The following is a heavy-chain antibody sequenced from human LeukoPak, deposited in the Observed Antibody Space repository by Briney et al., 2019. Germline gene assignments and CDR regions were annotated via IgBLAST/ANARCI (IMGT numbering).Heavy chain of an antibody. CDR3: AREAIYDSSGYYHEPNFDY. CDR1: GGTVSSGSYY. D-gene: IGHD3-22*01. Sequence: PSETLSLTCTVSGGTVSSGSYYWSWIRQPPGKGLGWIGYIYYSGSTNYNPSLKSRVTISVDTSKNQFSLKLSSVTAADTAVYYCAREAIYDSSGYYHEPNFDYWGQGTLVTVSS. J-gene: IGHJ4*02. V-gene: IGHV4-61*01. CDR2: IYYSGST.